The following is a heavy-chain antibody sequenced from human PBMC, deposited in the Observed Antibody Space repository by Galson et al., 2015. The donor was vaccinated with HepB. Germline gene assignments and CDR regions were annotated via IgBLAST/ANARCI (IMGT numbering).Heavy chain of an antibody. Sequence: SLRLSCAASGSSFNNSAMSWVRQAPGKGLEWVSTLSGSGRTTYYADSVKGRFTISRDSSKAMLYLQMSSLRVEDTAVYYCAKALIWYNSGQRRPPREYWGQGTLATVSS. CDR1: GSSFNNSA. CDR3: AKALIWYNSGQRRPPREY. J-gene: IGHJ4*02. D-gene: IGHD6-19*01. V-gene: IGHV3-23*01. CDR2: LSGSGRTT.